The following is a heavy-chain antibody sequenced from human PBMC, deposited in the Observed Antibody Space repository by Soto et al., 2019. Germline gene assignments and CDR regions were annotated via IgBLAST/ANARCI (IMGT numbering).Heavy chain of an antibody. D-gene: IGHD3-10*01. CDR1: GGSISSGGYY. CDR3: ARFYMVRGVMGAFDI. CDR2: IYYSGST. V-gene: IGHV4-31*03. J-gene: IGHJ3*02. Sequence: SETLSLSCTVSGGSISSGGYYWSWIRQHPGKGLEWIGYIYYSGSTYYNPSLKSRVTISVDTSKNQFSLKLSSVTAADTAVYYCARFYMVRGVMGAFDIWGQGTMVTVSS.